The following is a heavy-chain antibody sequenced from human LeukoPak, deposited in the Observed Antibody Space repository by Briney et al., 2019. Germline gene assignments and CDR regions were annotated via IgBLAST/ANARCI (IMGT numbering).Heavy chain of an antibody. CDR2: INPNSGGT. J-gene: IGHJ6*02. D-gene: IGHD4-17*01. V-gene: IGHV1-2*04. CDR1: GYTFTGYY. CDR3: ARGGTTVTSYYYYYGMDV. Sequence: ASVKVSCKASGYTFTGYYMHWVRQAPGQGLEWMGWINPNSGGTNYAQKFQGWVTMTRDTSISTAYMELSRLRSDDTAVYYCARGGTTVTSYYYYYGMDVWGQGTTVTVSS.